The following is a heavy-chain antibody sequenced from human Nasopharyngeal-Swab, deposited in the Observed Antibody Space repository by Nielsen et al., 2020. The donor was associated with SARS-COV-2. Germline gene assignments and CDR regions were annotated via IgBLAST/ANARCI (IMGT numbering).Heavy chain of an antibody. J-gene: IGHJ6*02. CDR2: MYYSGST. D-gene: IGHD3-16*02. V-gene: IGHV4-59*13. Sequence: SETLSLTCTVSSGSISNYYWSWIRQPPGKGLEWIGYMYYSGSTSYNPSLKSRLTMSVDTSKNQFSLNLTSVTAADTAVYYCARVALGSYLRGRGMDVWGQGTTVTVSS. CDR1: SGSISNYY. CDR3: ARVALGSYLRGRGMDV.